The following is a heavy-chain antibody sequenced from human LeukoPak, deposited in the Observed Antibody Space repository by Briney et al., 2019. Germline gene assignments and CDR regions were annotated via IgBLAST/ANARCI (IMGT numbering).Heavy chain of an antibody. CDR3: ARYREDTAMDHNWFDP. Sequence: SQTLSLTCTVSGGSISSGSYYWSWIRQPAGKGLEWIGRIYTSGSTNYNPSLKSRVTISADRSKNQFSLKLSSVTAADTAVYYCARYREDTAMDHNWFDPWGQGTLVTVSS. CDR1: GGSISSGSYY. V-gene: IGHV4-61*02. D-gene: IGHD5-18*01. CDR2: IYTSGST. J-gene: IGHJ5*02.